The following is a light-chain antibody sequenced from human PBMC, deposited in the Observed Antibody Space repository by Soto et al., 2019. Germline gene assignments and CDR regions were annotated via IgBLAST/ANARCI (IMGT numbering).Light chain of an antibody. V-gene: IGKV3-20*01. J-gene: IGKJ1*01. Sequence: IVLRESPGTLSLSPGERGTLSWGASQSASSTYLIWYQQKPTQAPTLPIYGASSRATGVQDRFSAGGSGTDFTLPLRRLEPQDFAAYYCQHFVNSLTWTFGQGTKEDI. CDR1: QSASSTY. CDR3: QHFVNSLTWT. CDR2: GAS.